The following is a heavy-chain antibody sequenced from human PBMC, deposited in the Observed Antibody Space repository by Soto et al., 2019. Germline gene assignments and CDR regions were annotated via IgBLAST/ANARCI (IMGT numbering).Heavy chain of an antibody. V-gene: IGHV3-21*01. CDR2: ISGSGST. CDR1: GFTFSSCT. D-gene: IGHD1-1*01. CDR3: AREVQPVVRREYDD. J-gene: IGHJ4*02. Sequence: PGGSLRLSCAVSGFTFSSCTMNWFRQAPGKGLERVSSISGSGSTYYADSVKGRFTVSRDNAKNSLYLQMSSLRAEDTAVYYCAREVQPVVRREYDDWGPGTRVTLAS.